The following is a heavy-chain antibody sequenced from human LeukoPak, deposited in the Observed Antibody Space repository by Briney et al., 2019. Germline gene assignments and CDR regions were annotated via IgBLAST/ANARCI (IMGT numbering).Heavy chain of an antibody. V-gene: IGHV4-30-4*07. CDR2: IYYSGST. CDR3: ATLRYSGSYYRHSRGYWYFDL. CDR1: GGSISSGGYS. Sequence: TSQTLSLTCAVSGGSISSGGYSWSWIRQPPGKGLEWIGYIYYSGSTNYSPSLKSRVTISVDTSKNQFSLKLSSVTAADTAVYYCATLRYSGSYYRHSRGYWYFDLWGRGTLVTVSS. J-gene: IGHJ2*01. D-gene: IGHD1-26*01.